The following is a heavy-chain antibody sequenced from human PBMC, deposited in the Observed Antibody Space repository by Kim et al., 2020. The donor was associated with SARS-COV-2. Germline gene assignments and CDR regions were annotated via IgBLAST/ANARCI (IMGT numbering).Heavy chain of an antibody. CDR1: GGSISSYY. J-gene: IGHJ6*02. Sequence: SETLSLTCTVSGGSISSYYWSWIRQPPGKGLEWIGYIYYSGSTNYNPSLKSRVTISVDTSKNQFSLKLSSVTAADTAVYYCARGSAYYYDSSDPSGMDVWGQGTTVTVSS. CDR3: ARGSAYYYDSSDPSGMDV. V-gene: IGHV4-59*01. CDR2: IYYSGST. D-gene: IGHD3-22*01.